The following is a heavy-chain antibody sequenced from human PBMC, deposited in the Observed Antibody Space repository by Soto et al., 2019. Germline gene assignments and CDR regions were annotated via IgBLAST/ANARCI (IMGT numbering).Heavy chain of an antibody. J-gene: IGHJ4*02. CDR2: IKENGREM. Sequence: EVQLVESGGGLVQPGGFLRLSCAASGFTLTSHWMKWVRQDPGKGLEWVASIKENGREMYYVDSVRGRFTISRDIAKNSLDLQMSSLRAEDTAMYYCARDDGDYVGQGTLVTVSS. CDR3: ARDDGDY. CDR1: GFTLTSHW. V-gene: IGHV3-7*03.